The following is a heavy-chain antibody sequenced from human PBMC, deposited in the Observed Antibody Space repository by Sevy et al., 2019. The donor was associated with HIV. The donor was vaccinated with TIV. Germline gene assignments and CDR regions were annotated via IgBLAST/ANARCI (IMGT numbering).Heavy chain of an antibody. CDR2: IYDSGHT. V-gene: IGHV4-59*01. CDR1: GGSFSTYS. J-gene: IGHJ3*02. D-gene: IGHD4-17*01. Sequence: SETLSLTCTVSGGSFSTYSWNWIRQSPGKGLEWIGYIYDSGHTNYYPSLKSRVTISVDTSKNQFSLKLNSVTAADTAVYYCAREKGTVTILSAFDIWGQGTRVTVSS. CDR3: AREKGTVTILSAFDI.